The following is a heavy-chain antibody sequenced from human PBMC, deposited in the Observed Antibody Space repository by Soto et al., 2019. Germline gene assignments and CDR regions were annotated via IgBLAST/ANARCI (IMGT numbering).Heavy chain of an antibody. CDR2: IYPGDSDT. CDR3: ARSPPYGDYSPYYFDY. J-gene: IGHJ4*02. CDR1: GYSFTSYW. D-gene: IGHD4-17*01. V-gene: IGHV5-51*01. Sequence: GESLKISCKGSGYSFTSYWIGWVRQMPEKGLEWMGIIYPGDSDTRYSPSFQGQVTTSADKSISTAYLQWSSLKASDTAMYYCARSPPYGDYSPYYFDYWGQGTLVTVSS.